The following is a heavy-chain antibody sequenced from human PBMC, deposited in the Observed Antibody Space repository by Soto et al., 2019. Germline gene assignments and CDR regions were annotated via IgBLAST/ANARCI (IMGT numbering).Heavy chain of an antibody. Sequence: GGSLRLSCAASGFTFSSYAMSWVRQAPGKGLEWVSAISGSGGSTYYADSVKGRFTISRDNSKNTLYLQMNSLRAEDTAVYYCAKKTGTTHYYYYYGMDVWGQGTTVTVSS. J-gene: IGHJ6*02. CDR1: GFTFSSYA. CDR3: AKKTGTTHYYYYYGMDV. CDR2: ISGSGGST. D-gene: IGHD1-1*01. V-gene: IGHV3-23*01.